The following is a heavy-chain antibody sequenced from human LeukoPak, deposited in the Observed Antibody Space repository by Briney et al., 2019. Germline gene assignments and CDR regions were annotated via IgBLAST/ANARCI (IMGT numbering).Heavy chain of an antibody. J-gene: IGHJ4*02. D-gene: IGHD5-24*01. V-gene: IGHV3-21*01. CDR1: RFTFSSYS. Sequence: PGGSLRLSCAASRFTFSSYSMNWVRQAPGKGLEWVSSISSSSSYIYYADSVKGRFTISRDNAKNSLYLQMNSLRAEDTAVYYCARVRDGYKSLDYWGQGTLVTVSS. CDR2: ISSSSSYI. CDR3: ARVRDGYKSLDY.